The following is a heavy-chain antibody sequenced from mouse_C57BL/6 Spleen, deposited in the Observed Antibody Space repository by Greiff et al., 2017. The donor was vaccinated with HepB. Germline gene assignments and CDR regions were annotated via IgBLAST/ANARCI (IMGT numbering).Heavy chain of an antibody. V-gene: IGHV1-53*01. CDR1: GYTFTSYW. Sequence: QVQLQQPGTELVKPGASVKLSCKASGYTFTSYWMHWVKQRPGQGLEWIGNINPSNGGTNYNEKFKSKATLTVDKSSSTAYMQLSSLTSEDSAVYDCARMGGSSYEDRDYWGQGTSVTVSS. D-gene: IGHD1-1*01. J-gene: IGHJ4*01. CDR2: INPSNGGT. CDR3: ARMGGSSYEDRDY.